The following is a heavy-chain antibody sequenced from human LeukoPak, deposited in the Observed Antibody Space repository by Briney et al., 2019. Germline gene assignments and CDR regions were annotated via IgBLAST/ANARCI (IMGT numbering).Heavy chain of an antibody. D-gene: IGHD1-26*01. J-gene: IGHJ3*02. CDR3: ASWFLKWEPTPVGAFDI. Sequence: ASVKVSCKASGYTFTNHYIHWVRQAPGQGLEWLGIINPSGGSTSYAQKFQGRITMTRDTSTSTVYMELSSLGSEDTAVYYCASWFLKWEPTPVGAFDIWGQGTMVTVSS. V-gene: IGHV1-46*01. CDR2: INPSGGST. CDR1: GYTFTNHY.